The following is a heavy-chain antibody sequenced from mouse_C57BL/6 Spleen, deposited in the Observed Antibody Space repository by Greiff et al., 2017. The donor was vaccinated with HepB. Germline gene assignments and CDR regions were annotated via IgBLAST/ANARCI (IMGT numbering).Heavy chain of an antibody. D-gene: IGHD1-1*01. Sequence: VQLKDSGPELVKPGASVKISCKASGYAFSSSWMNWVKQRPGKGLEWIGRIYPGDGDTNYNGKFKGKATLTADKSSSTAYMQLSSLTSEDSAVYFCARDYYGSSYGWYFDVWGTGTTVTVSS. V-gene: IGHV1-82*01. CDR3: ARDYYGSSYGWYFDV. J-gene: IGHJ1*03. CDR1: GYAFSSSW. CDR2: IYPGDGDT.